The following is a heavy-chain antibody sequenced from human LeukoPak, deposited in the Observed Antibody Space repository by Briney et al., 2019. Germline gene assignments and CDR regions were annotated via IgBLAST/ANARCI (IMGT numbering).Heavy chain of an antibody. CDR1: GYTFTGYY. CDR2: SNPNSGGT. J-gene: IGHJ4*02. CDR3: ARDRSSGWYEHPFDY. D-gene: IGHD6-19*01. V-gene: IGHV1-2*06. Sequence: ASVRVSCKASGYTFTGYYIHWVRQAPGQGLEWMGRSNPNSGGTNYAQKFQGRVTMTRDTSISTAYMELSRLRSDDTAVYYCARDRSSGWYEHPFDYWGQGTLVTVSS.